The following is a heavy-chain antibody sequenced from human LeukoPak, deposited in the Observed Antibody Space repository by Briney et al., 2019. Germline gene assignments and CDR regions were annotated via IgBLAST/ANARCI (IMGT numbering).Heavy chain of an antibody. J-gene: IGHJ4*02. Sequence: SETLSLTCAVYGGSFSGYYWSWIRQPPGKGLEWIGEINHSGSTNYNPSLKSRVTISVDTSKNQFSMKLSSVTAVDTAVYYCARGWAEAGDFDYWGEGTLVTVSS. CDR3: ARGWAEAGDFDY. CDR2: INHSGST. V-gene: IGHV4-34*01. D-gene: IGHD6-13*01. CDR1: GGSFSGYY.